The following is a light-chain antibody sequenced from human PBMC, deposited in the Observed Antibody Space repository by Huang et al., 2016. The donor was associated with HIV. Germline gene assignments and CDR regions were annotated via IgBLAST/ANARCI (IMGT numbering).Light chain of an antibody. CDR2: GAS. J-gene: IGKJ5*01. CDR1: KDIGTS. V-gene: IGKV1-13*02. CDR3: QQLHAYPIT. Sequence: QLTQSPPSLSASVVDTVIISCRASKDIGTSLAWYQQKTGRAPKRLISGASTLQTGVPSRFSGDSVGAYFTLFISDLPPEDFATEYCQQLHAYPITFGQGTRLDIK.